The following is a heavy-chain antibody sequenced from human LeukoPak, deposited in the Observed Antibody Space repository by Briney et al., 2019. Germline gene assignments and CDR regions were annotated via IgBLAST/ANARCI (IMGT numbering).Heavy chain of an antibody. CDR3: AKDLGDYDILTGYSTQFY. V-gene: IGHV3-30*02. CDR1: GFTFSSYA. CDR2: IRYDGSNK. Sequence: PGGSLRLSCAASGFTFSSYAMHWVRQAPGKGLEWVAFIRYDGSNKYYADSVKGRFTISRDNSKNTLYLQMNSLRAEDTAVYYCAKDLGDYDILTGYSTQFYWGQGTLVTVSS. J-gene: IGHJ4*02. D-gene: IGHD3-9*01.